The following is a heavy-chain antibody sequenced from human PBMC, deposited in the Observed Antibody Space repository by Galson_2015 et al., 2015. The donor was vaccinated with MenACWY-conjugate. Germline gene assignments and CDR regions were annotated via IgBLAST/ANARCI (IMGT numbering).Heavy chain of an antibody. Sequence: SLRLSCAASGFTFSSYEMNWVRQAPGKGLEWVSYISSSGSTIYYADSVKGRFTISRDNAKNSLCLQMSSLGAEDTAAYYCARDRLGAYYYGSGRGPDYWGQGTLVTVSP. CDR2: ISSSGSTI. CDR3: ARDRLGAYYYGSGRGPDY. J-gene: IGHJ4*02. D-gene: IGHD3-10*01. V-gene: IGHV3-48*03. CDR1: GFTFSSYE.